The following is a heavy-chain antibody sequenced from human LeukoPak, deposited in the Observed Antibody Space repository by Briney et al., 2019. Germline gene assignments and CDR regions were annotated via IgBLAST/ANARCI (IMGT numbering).Heavy chain of an antibody. J-gene: IGHJ4*02. V-gene: IGHV3-7*05. CDR1: GFTFSNFW. CDR2: IKQDGSQK. Sequence: PGGSLRLSCAASGFTFSNFWMTWVRQAPGKGLEWVAIIKQDGSQKYYVDSVKGRFTISRDNARNSLYLQMNSLRAKDTAVYWAVAGTTYWGQGTLVTVSS. D-gene: IGHD6-19*01. CDR3: VAGTTY.